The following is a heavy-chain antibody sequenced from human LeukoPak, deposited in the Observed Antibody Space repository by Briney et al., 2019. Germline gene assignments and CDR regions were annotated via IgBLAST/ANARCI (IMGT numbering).Heavy chain of an antibody. Sequence: GGSLRLSCAASGFTFSSYAMSWVRQAPGKGLEWVSAISGSGGSTYYADSVKGRFTISRDNSKNTLYLQMNSLRAEDTAVYYCANSGVLTGYYNVSGYWGQGTLVTVSS. CDR2: ISGSGGST. CDR1: GFTFSSYA. V-gene: IGHV3-23*01. J-gene: IGHJ4*02. D-gene: IGHD3-9*01. CDR3: ANSGVLTGYYNVSGY.